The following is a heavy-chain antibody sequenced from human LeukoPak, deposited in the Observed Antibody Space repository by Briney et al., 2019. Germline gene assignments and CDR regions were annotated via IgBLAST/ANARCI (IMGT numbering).Heavy chain of an antibody. J-gene: IGHJ4*02. CDR2: ISYDGSNK. CDR3: AKGNWNYDY. CDR1: GFTFSSYG. V-gene: IGHV3-30*18. Sequence: PGRSLRLSCAASGFTFSSYGMHWVRQAPGQGLEWVAVISYDGSNKYYADSVKGRFTISRDNSKNTLYLQMNSLRAEDTAVYYCAKGNWNYDYWGQGTLVTVSS. D-gene: IGHD1-7*01.